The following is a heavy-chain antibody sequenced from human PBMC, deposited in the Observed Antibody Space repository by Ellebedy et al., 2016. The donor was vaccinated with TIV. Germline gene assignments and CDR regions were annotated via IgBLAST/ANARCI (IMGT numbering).Heavy chain of an antibody. CDR2: IYYTGST. CDR3: ARVRGDDYVWGSYRLHAFDI. J-gene: IGHJ3*02. V-gene: IGHV4-39*07. CDR1: GDSISSSTYY. D-gene: IGHD3-16*02. Sequence: SETLSLTXPVSGDSISSSTYYWGWIRQPPGKGLEWIGSIYYTGSTYYNPSLKNRVTISVDTSKNQFSLKLNSMTAADTAVYYCARVRGDDYVWGSYRLHAFDIWGQGTMVTVSS.